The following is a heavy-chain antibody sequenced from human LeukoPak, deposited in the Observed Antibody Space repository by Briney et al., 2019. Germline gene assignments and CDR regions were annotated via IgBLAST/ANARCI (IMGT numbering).Heavy chain of an antibody. CDR1: GFTFDDYG. CDR2: INWNGGST. Sequence: GGSLRLSCAASGFTFDDYGMSWVRQAPGKGLEWVSGINWNGGSTGYADSVKGRFTISRDNAKKSLYLQMNSLRAEDTALYYCARVGYCSSTSCYDYYMDVWGKGTTVTVSS. CDR3: ARVGYCSSTSCYDYYMDV. D-gene: IGHD2-2*03. V-gene: IGHV3-20*04. J-gene: IGHJ6*03.